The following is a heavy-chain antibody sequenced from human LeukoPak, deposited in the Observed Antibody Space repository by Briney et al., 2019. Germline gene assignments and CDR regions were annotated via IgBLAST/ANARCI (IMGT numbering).Heavy chain of an antibody. D-gene: IGHD1-26*01. V-gene: IGHV4-39*01. J-gene: IGHJ4*02. CDR1: GGSISSSSYY. CDR3: ASVGATPETNYFDY. CDR2: IYYSGST. Sequence: SETLSLTCTVSGGSISSSSYYWGWIRQPPGKGLEWIGSIYYSGSTYYNPSLQSRVTISVDTSKNQFSLKLSSVTAADTAVYYCASVGATPETNYFDYWGQGTLVTVSS.